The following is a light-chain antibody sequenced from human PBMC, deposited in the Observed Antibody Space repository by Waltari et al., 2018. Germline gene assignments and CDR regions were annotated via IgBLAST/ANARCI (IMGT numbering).Light chain of an antibody. CDR2: EGS. CDR3: SSYAGSNNRYV. V-gene: IGLV2-8*01. CDR1: SSDVGGYNY. J-gene: IGLJ1*01. Sequence: QSALTQPPSASGSPGQSVTISCTGTSSDVGGYNYVSWYQQHPGKAPKLMIYEGSKRPSGVPYRFSGSKTGNTASLTVSWLQAEDEADYYCSSYAGSNNRYVFGTGTKVTVL.